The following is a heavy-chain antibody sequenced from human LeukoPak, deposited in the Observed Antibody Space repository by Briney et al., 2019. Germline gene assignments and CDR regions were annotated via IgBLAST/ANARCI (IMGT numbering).Heavy chain of an antibody. CDR2: IWYDGSNK. CDR1: GFTFSSYG. J-gene: IGHJ4*02. Sequence: GGSLRLSCAASGFTFSSYGMHWVRQAPGKGLEWVAVIWYDGSNKYYADSVKGRFTISRDNSKNTLYLQMNSLRAEDTAVYYCARARGAATLDYWGQGTLVTVSS. CDR3: ARARGAATLDY. D-gene: IGHD2-15*01. V-gene: IGHV3-33*01.